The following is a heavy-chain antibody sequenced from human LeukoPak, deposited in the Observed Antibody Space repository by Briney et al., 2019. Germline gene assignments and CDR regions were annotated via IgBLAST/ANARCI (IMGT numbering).Heavy chain of an antibody. CDR1: GFTFSSYA. V-gene: IGHV3-23*01. J-gene: IGHJ4*02. Sequence: GGSLRLSCAASGFTFSSYAMNWARQAPGEGLEWVSAITNSGDSTYYADSVKGRFTISRDNSKSTLYLQMNSLTAEDTAIYYCAKRYYYDSGSFDYWGQGTLVTVSS. D-gene: IGHD3-16*01. CDR3: AKRYYYDSGSFDY. CDR2: ITNSGDST.